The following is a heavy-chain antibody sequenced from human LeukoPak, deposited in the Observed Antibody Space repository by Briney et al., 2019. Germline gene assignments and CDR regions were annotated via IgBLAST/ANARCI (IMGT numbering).Heavy chain of an antibody. CDR2: ISAYNGKT. Sequence: ASVKVSCKASGYTFTSYGISWVRQAPGQGLEWMGWISAYNGKTNYAQKLQGRVTMTTDTSTSTAYMELRSLRSDDTAVYYCARVRGNYCSGGSCYVDYWGQGTLVTVSS. CDR3: ARVRGNYCSGGSCYVDY. V-gene: IGHV1-18*01. J-gene: IGHJ4*02. CDR1: GYTFTSYG. D-gene: IGHD2-15*01.